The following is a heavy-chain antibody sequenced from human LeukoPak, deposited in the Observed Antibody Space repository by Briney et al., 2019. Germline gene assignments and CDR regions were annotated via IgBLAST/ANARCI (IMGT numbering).Heavy chain of an antibody. D-gene: IGHD6-19*01. V-gene: IGHV4-4*02. Sequence: PSETLSLTCAVSGGPISSSNWWSWVRQPPGKGLEWIGEIYHSGSTNYNPSLKSRVTISVDKSKNQFSLKLSSVTAADTAVYYCARVYSSGWYGNAFDIWGQGTMVTVSS. CDR3: ARVYSSGWYGNAFDI. CDR2: IYHSGST. CDR1: GGPISSSNW. J-gene: IGHJ3*02.